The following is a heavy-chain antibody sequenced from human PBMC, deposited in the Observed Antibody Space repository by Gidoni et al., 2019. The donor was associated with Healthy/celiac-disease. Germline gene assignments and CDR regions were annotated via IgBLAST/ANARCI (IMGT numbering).Heavy chain of an antibody. V-gene: IGHV4-61*02. CDR1: GGSISSGSYY. CDR2: IYTSGST. J-gene: IGHJ4*02. CDR3: ARVRRDGYNPIDY. Sequence: QVQLQESGPGLVNPSQTLSLTCTVSGGSISSGSYYWSWIRQPAGKGLEWIGRIYTSGSTNYTPSLKSRVTISVDTSKNQFSRKLSSVTAADTAVYYCARVRRDGYNPIDYWGQGTLVTVSS. D-gene: IGHD5-12*01.